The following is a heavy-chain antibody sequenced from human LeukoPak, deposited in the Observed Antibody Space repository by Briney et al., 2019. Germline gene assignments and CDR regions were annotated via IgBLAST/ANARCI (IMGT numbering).Heavy chain of an antibody. Sequence: GGSLRLSCAASGFTFSDYYMSWIRQAPGKVLERVSSISSSSSYIYYADSVKGRFTISRDNAKNSLYLQMNSLRAEDTAVYYCARVALEWLYNWFDPWGQGTLVTVSS. CDR1: GFTFSDYY. D-gene: IGHD3-3*01. CDR3: ARVALEWLYNWFDP. J-gene: IGHJ5*02. V-gene: IGHV3-11*06. CDR2: ISSSSSYI.